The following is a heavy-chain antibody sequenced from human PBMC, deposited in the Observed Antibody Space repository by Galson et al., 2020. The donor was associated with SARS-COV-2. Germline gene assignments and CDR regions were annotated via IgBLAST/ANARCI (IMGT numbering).Heavy chain of an antibody. CDR1: GFTFSSYA. J-gene: IGHJ6*03. CDR3: AKGSYYDSSGYYWGYYYYMDV. V-gene: IGHV3-23*01. D-gene: IGHD3-22*01. Sequence: GGSLRLSCAASGFTFSSYAMSWVRQAPGKGLEWVSAISGSGGSTYYADSVKGRFTISRDNSKNTLYLQMNSLRAEDTAVYYCAKGSYYDSSGYYWGYYYYMDVWGKGTTVTVSS. CDR2: ISGSGGST.